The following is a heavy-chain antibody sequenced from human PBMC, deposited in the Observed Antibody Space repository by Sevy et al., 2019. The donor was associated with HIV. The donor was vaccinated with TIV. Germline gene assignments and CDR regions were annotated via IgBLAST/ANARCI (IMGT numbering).Heavy chain of an antibody. CDR2: ISHDRNNR. CDR1: GFTFPIYS. D-gene: IGHD2-8*01. Sequence: GGSRRLSCVASGFTFPIYSVVWVRRAPGKGLEWLTLISHDRNNRYYADSVKGRFTISRDNSNNILYLQMTSLRVEDTALYFCARVAVEYCTNDCYHRFDHWGLGTLVTVSS. V-gene: IGHV3-30*04. J-gene: IGHJ4*02. CDR3: ARVAVEYCTNDCYHRFDH.